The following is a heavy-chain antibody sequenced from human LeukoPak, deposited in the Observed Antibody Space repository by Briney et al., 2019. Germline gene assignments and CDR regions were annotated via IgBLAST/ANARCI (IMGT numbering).Heavy chain of an antibody. CDR2: TYYRSKWYK. V-gene: IGHV6-1*01. J-gene: IGHJ4*02. D-gene: IGHD5-18*01. CDR3: ARDIGYSYVGYFDY. CDR1: GDSVSSNSAT. Sequence: SQTLSLTCAISGDSVSSNSATWNWIRQSPLRGLEWLGRTYYRSKWYKYYAVSVKGRITINPDTSKNQFSLQLNSVTPEDTAVYYCARDIGYSYVGYFDYWGQGTLVTVSS.